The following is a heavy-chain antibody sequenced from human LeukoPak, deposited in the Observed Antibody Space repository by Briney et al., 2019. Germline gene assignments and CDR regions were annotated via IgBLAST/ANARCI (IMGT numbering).Heavy chain of an antibody. Sequence: SETLSLTCTVSGGSISSYHWSWIRQPPGKGLEWIGYIYYSGSTNYNPSLKSRVTISVDTSKNQFSLKLSSVTAADTAVYYCARGGYCSGGSCSTYYYYYGMDVWGQGTTVTVSS. CDR1: GGSISSYH. D-gene: IGHD2-15*01. J-gene: IGHJ6*02. CDR3: ARGGYCSGGSCSTYYYYYGMDV. V-gene: IGHV4-59*01. CDR2: IYYSGST.